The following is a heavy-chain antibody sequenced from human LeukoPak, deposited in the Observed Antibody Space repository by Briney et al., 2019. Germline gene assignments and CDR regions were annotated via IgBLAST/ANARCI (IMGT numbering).Heavy chain of an antibody. D-gene: IGHD4-17*01. CDR3: ARHNNYGDYEVWAYYFDY. CDR1: GGSISSSSYY. J-gene: IGHJ4*02. Sequence: SETLSLTCTVSGGSISSSSYYWGWIRQPPGKGLEWIGSIYYSGSTYYNPSLKSRVTISVDTSKNQFSLKLSSVTAADTAVYYCARHNNYGDYEVWAYYFDYWGQGTLVTVSS. CDR2: IYYSGST. V-gene: IGHV4-39*01.